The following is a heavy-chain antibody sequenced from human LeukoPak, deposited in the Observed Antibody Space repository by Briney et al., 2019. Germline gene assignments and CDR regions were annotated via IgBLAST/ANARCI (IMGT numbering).Heavy chain of an antibody. J-gene: IGHJ4*02. CDR1: GLTFSSYA. V-gene: IGHV3-23*01. CDR2: ISGSGGST. D-gene: IGHD2/OR15-2a*01. CDR3: ARKYGYFDS. Sequence: GGSLRLSCAASGLTFSSYAMSWVRQAPGKGLEWVSAISGSGGSTYYADSVKGRFTISRDNAENSLYLQMNSLRAEDTAVYYCARKYGYFDSWGQGTLATVSS.